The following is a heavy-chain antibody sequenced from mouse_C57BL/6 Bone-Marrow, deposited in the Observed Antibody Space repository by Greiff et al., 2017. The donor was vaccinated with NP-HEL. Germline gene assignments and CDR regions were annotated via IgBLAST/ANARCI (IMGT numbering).Heavy chain of an antibody. D-gene: IGHD1-1*01. CDR2: IYPRSGNT. J-gene: IGHJ4*01. CDR1: GYTFTSYG. CDR3: ARAYYPSRGAMDY. V-gene: IGHV1-81*01. Sequence: QVQLKESGAELARPGASVKLSCKASGYTFTSYGISWVKQSTGQGLEWIGEIYPRSGNTYYNEKFKGKATLTADKSSSTAYMELRSLTSEDSAVYFCARAYYPSRGAMDYWGQGTSVTVAS.